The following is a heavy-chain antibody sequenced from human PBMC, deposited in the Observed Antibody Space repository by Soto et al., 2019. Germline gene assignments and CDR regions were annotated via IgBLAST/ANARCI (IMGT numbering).Heavy chain of an antibody. CDR3: AILRGSIFRKPLDY. Sequence: GGSLRLSCGGSGFTFSDYWMSWVRQAPGKGLEWVANIKEDGSENYYGDSVKGRFTISRDNAKNSLYLQMNSLRAEDTAVYYCAILRGSIFRKPLDYWGQGTLVTVSS. CDR1: GFTFSDYW. CDR2: IKEDGSEN. D-gene: IGHD3-10*01. V-gene: IGHV3-7*03. J-gene: IGHJ4*02.